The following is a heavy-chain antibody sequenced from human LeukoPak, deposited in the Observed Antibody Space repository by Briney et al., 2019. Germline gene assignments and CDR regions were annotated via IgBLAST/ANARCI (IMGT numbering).Heavy chain of an antibody. Sequence: SETLSLTCAVYGGSFSGYYWSWIRRPPGKGLEWIGEINHSGSTNYNPSLKSRVTISVDTSKNQFSLKLSSVTAADTAVYYCARGDPPIQDIWLRLGWFDPWGQGTLVTVSS. J-gene: IGHJ5*02. CDR3: ARGDPPIQDIWLRLGWFDP. D-gene: IGHD5-12*01. CDR1: GGSFSGYY. CDR2: INHSGST. V-gene: IGHV4-34*01.